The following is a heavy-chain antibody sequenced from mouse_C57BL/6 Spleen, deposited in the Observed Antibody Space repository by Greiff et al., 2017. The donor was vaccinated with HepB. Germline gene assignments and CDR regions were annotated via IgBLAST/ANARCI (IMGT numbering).Heavy chain of an antibody. CDR3: ARGYYDGSRRDYYAMDY. CDR2: INPNNGGT. V-gene: IGHV1-26*01. CDR1: GYTFTDYY. J-gene: IGHJ4*01. Sequence: VQLQQSGPELVKPGASVKISCKASGYTFTDYYMNWVKQSHGKSLEWIGDINPNNGGTSYNQKFKGKATLTVDKSSSTAYMELRSLTSENSAVYYCARGYYDGSRRDYYAMDYWGQGTSVTVSS. D-gene: IGHD1-1*01.